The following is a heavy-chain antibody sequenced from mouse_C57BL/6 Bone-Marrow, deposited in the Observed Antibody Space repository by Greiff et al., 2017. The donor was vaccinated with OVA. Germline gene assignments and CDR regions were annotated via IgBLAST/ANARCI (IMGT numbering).Heavy chain of an antibody. Sequence: QVQLQQSGAELARPGASVKLSCKASGYTFTSYGISWVKQRTGQGLEWIGEIYPRSGNTYYNEKFKGKATLTADKSSSTAYMELRSLTSEDSAVYFCARDHYYGRTDVWGTGTTVTVSS. J-gene: IGHJ1*03. D-gene: IGHD1-1*01. CDR1: GYTFTSYG. CDR2: IYPRSGNT. V-gene: IGHV1-81*01. CDR3: ARDHYYGRTDV.